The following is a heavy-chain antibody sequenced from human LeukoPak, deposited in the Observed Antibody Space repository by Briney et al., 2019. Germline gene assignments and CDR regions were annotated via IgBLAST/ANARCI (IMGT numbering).Heavy chain of an antibody. CDR3: ARSLYSSGWYWDY. CDR1: GGSISSSSYY. Sequence: PSETLSLTCTVSGGSISSSSYYWGWIRQPPGKGLEWIGSINYSGSTYYNPSLKSRVTISVDTSKYQFSLKLSSVTAADTAVYYCARSLYSSGWYWDYWGQGTLVTVSS. CDR2: INYSGST. D-gene: IGHD6-19*01. V-gene: IGHV4-39*01. J-gene: IGHJ4*02.